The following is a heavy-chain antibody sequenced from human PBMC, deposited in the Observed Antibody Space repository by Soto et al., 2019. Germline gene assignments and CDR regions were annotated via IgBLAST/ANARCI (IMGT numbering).Heavy chain of an antibody. CDR1: GVTFSKFI. CDR2: IIPIFGTA. CDR3: AKVRYSSPMGYYYGMDV. D-gene: IGHD6-19*01. V-gene: IGHV1-69*01. J-gene: IGHJ6*02. Sequence: QVQLEQSGGEVKKPGSSVKVSRKASGVTFSKFIMTWVRQAPGLGLEWVGGIIPIFGTANYAQKFQGRVTITADESTSTSYLEVSNLRSEDTAVYYCAKVRYSSPMGYYYGMDVWGQGTAVTVSS.